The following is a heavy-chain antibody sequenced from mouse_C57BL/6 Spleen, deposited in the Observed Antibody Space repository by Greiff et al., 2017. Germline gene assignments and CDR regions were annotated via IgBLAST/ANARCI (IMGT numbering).Heavy chain of an antibody. Sequence: QVQLQQSGPELVKPGASVKISCKASGYAFSSSWMNWVKQRPGKGLEWIGRIYPGDGDTNYNGKFKGTATLTADKSSSTAYMQLSSLTSEDSAVYFCARSTAQATWNYWGQGTTLTVSS. CDR1: GYAFSSSW. J-gene: IGHJ2*01. CDR3: ARSTAQATWNY. CDR2: IYPGDGDT. D-gene: IGHD3-2*02. V-gene: IGHV1-82*01.